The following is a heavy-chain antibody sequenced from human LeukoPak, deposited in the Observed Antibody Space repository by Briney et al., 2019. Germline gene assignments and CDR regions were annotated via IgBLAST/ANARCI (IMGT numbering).Heavy chain of an antibody. CDR1: GGTFSSYA. CDR3: ASFSGSYFEAYYYGMDV. J-gene: IGHJ6*02. CDR2: IIPIFGTA. V-gene: IGHV1-69*13. D-gene: IGHD1-26*01. Sequence: SVTVSCKASGGTFSSYAISWVRQAPGQGLEWMGGIIPIFGTANYAQKFQGRVTITADESTSTAYMELSSLRSEDTAVYYCASFSGSYFEAYYYGMDVWGQGTTVTVSS.